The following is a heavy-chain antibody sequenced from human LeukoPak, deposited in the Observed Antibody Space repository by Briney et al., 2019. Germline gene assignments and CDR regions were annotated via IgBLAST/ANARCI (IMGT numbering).Heavy chain of an antibody. Sequence: SSETLSLTCTVSGGSISSSSYYWGWIRQPPGKGLEWIGSIYYSGSTYYNPSLKSRVTISVDTSKNQFSLKLSSVTAADTAVYYCARQGLRKAVADTFDYWGQGTLVTVSS. CDR3: ARQGLRKAVADTFDY. J-gene: IGHJ4*02. D-gene: IGHD6-19*01. V-gene: IGHV4-39*01. CDR2: IYYSGST. CDR1: GGSISSSSYY.